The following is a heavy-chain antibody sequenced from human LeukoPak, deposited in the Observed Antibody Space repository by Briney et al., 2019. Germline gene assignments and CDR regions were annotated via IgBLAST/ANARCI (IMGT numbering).Heavy chain of an antibody. D-gene: IGHD6-13*01. CDR1: GFTFRSYS. J-gene: IGHJ4*02. CDR2: ISSSSSYI. Sequence: PGGSLRLSCAASGFTFRSYSMNWVRQAPGKGLEWVSSISSSSSYIYYADSVKGRFTISRDNAKNSLYLQMNSLRAEDTAVYYCARDLYSSSWQKIWGQGTLVTVSS. CDR3: ARDLYSSSWQKI. V-gene: IGHV3-21*01.